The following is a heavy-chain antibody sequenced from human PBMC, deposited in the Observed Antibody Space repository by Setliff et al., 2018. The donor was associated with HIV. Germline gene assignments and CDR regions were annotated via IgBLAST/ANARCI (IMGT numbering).Heavy chain of an antibody. Sequence: SETLSLTCTFSGVTSGDYYWTWIRQHPVKGLEWTGYIYSSGTTYYNPSLKSRLAISLDTSKNQFSLNLKSVTAADAAVYYCARGFCSGGFCHPNFYHYMDVWGKGTTVTVSS. CDR1: GVTSGDYY. CDR2: IYSSGTT. J-gene: IGHJ6*03. CDR3: ARGFCSGGFCHPNFYHYMDV. V-gene: IGHV4-31*03. D-gene: IGHD2-15*01.